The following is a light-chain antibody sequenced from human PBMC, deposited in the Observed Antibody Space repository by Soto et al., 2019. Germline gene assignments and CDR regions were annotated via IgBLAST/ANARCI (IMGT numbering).Light chain of an antibody. V-gene: IGKV1-27*01. CDR1: QSITTY. CDR3: QKYNSAPLT. CDR2: AAS. Sequence: DIQMTQSPSSLSASVGDRVTITCRASQSITTYLNWYQQTLGEAPKLLIYAASTLQAGVPSRFSGSGSGTYFTLTISSLQPEDVAAYYCQKYNSAPLTFGGGTKVDIK. J-gene: IGKJ4*01.